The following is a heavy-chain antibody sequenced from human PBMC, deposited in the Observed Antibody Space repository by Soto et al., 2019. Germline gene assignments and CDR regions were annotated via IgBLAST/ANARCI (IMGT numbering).Heavy chain of an antibody. Sequence: SVKVSCKASGGTFSSYAISWVRQAPGQGLEWMGGIIPIFGTANYAQKFQGRVTITADESTSTAYMELSSLRSEDTAVYYCARRIAAPPWWFDPWGQGTLVTVSS. V-gene: IGHV1-69*13. CDR1: GGTFSSYA. J-gene: IGHJ5*02. D-gene: IGHD6-6*01. CDR2: IIPIFGTA. CDR3: ARRIAAPPWWFDP.